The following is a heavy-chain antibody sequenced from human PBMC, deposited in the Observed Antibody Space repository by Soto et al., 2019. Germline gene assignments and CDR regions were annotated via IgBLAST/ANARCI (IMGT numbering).Heavy chain of an antibody. CDR3: ARASSGWYGCLAL. D-gene: IGHD6-19*01. CDR1: GYTFTSYY. J-gene: IGHJ2*01. V-gene: IGHV1-46*01. CDR2: LNPSGGST. Sequence: QVQLVQSGAEVKKPGASVKVSCKASGYTFTSYYMHWVRQAPGQGLEWMGILNPSGGSTSYAQKFQGRVTMTRDTSTSTVYMELSSLRSEDTAVYYCARASSGWYGCLALWGRGTLVTVSS.